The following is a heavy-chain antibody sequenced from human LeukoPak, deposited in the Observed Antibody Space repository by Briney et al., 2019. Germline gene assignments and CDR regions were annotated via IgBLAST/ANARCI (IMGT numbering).Heavy chain of an antibody. Sequence: AGGSLRLSCAASGFTFSSNAMSWVRQAPGKGLEWVSYISGSGGSTYYADSVKGRFTISRDNSKNTLYLQMSSLRAEDTAVYYCAKDLRRGYSSSWYGGDYWGQGTLVTVSS. CDR2: ISGSGGST. CDR3: AKDLRRGYSSSWYGGDY. D-gene: IGHD6-13*01. CDR1: GFTFSSNA. J-gene: IGHJ4*02. V-gene: IGHV3-23*01.